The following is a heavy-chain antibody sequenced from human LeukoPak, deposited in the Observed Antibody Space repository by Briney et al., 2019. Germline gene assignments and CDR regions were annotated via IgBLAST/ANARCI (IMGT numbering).Heavy chain of an antibody. V-gene: IGHV1-69*13. J-gene: IGHJ5*02. D-gene: IGHD4-17*01. Sequence: SVKVSCKASGGTFSSYTISWVRQAPGQELEWMGEIIPIFGTANYAQNFQGRVTITADESTSTAYMELSSLRSEDTAVYYCARRVTTLNWFDPWGQGTLVTVSS. CDR2: IIPIFGTA. CDR3: ARRVTTLNWFDP. CDR1: GGTFSSYT.